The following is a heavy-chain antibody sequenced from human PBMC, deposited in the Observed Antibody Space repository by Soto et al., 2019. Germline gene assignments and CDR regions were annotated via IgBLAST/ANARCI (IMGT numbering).Heavy chain of an antibody. V-gene: IGHV3-23*01. J-gene: IGHJ3*01. Sequence: EVQVLESGGGLVQPGGSLRLSCAASGFTFSTYGMSWVRQAPGKGLEWVSDLSGSGRSTYYTDSVKGRFTISRDNSKNTLYLQMNSLRAEDTAVYYCGKRTLPEGLQGTLGAFDFWGQGTMVTVSS. CDR3: GKRTLPEGLQGTLGAFDF. CDR2: LSGSGRST. CDR1: GFTFSTYG.